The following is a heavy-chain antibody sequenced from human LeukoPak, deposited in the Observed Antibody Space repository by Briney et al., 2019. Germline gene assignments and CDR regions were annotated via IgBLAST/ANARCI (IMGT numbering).Heavy chain of an antibody. D-gene: IGHD3-16*01. Sequence: ASVKVSCKASGYTFIGYYMYWVRQAPGQGLEWMGWINPNSGGTSYAQKFQGRVTMTRDTSISTAYMELSRLRSDDTAVYYCARVLEGGGDQYYFDYWGQGTLVTVSS. J-gene: IGHJ4*02. V-gene: IGHV1-2*02. CDR3: ARVLEGGGDQYYFDY. CDR2: INPNSGGT. CDR1: GYTFIGYY.